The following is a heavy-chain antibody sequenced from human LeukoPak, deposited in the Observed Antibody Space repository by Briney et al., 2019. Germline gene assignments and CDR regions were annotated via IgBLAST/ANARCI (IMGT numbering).Heavy chain of an antibody. CDR2: IYYTGNT. Sequence: SDTLSLTCSVSGDSIIGYYWGWIRQPPGKGLEWIGNIYYTGNTYYNSSLKSRVTISLDTSKNQFSLKVISMTAADTAAYYCTKSDGYGLIRICGRGTMVTVSS. J-gene: IGHJ3*02. D-gene: IGHD3-10*01. CDR1: GDSIIGYY. CDR3: TKSDGYGLIRI. V-gene: IGHV4-39*07.